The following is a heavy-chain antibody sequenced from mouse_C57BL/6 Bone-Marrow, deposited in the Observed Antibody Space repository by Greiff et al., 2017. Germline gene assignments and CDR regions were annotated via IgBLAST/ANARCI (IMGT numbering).Heavy chain of an antibody. CDR1: GYTFTSYW. J-gene: IGHJ3*01. D-gene: IGHD2-2*01. CDR2: IDPSDSYT. V-gene: IGHV1-59*01. Sequence: QVQLQQPGAELVRPGTSVKLSCKASGYTFTSYWMHWVKQRPGPGLEWIGVIDPSDSYTNYNQKFKGKATLTVDPSSSTAYMQLSSLTSEDSAVYYCARGMVTTAYWGQGTLVTVSA. CDR3: ARGMVTTAY.